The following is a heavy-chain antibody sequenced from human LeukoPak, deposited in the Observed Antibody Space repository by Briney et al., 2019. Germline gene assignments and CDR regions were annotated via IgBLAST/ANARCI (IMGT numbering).Heavy chain of an antibody. Sequence: PGGSLRLSCAASRFTFSSYAMSWVRQAPRKGLEGVSAITGSGGNTYYADSVKGRFTITRDNSKNTLYLQMNSLRAEDTAVYYCAKDRGSAAAGTGNWFDPWGQGTLVTVSS. V-gene: IGHV3-23*01. D-gene: IGHD6-13*01. J-gene: IGHJ5*02. CDR2: ITGSGGNT. CDR3: AKDRGSAAAGTGNWFDP. CDR1: RFTFSSYA.